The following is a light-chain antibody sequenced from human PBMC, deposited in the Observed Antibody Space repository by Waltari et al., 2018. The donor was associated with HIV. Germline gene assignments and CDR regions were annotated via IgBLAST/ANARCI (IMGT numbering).Light chain of an antibody. J-gene: IGLJ2*01. Sequence: QSALTQPASVSGSPGQSLTISCTGTTTDIGGYNYVSWYQRHPDKAPKLIIFGVSNRPSGISSRFSGSKSGNTASLTISGLQAEDEADYYCCSYTKLTTHYVLFGGGTKLTVL. CDR1: TTDIGGYNY. CDR2: GVS. V-gene: IGLV2-14*03. CDR3: CSYTKLTTHYVL.